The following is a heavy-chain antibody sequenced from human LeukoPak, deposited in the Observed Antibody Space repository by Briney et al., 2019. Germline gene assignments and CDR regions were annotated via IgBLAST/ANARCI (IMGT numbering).Heavy chain of an antibody. J-gene: IGHJ4*02. CDR2: ISGSGGST. V-gene: IGHV3-23*01. D-gene: IGHD2-8*01. Sequence: GGSLRLSCAASGLTFSSYAMSWVRQAPGKGLEWVSAISGSGGSTYYADSVKGRFTISRDNSRNTLYLQMNSLRAEDTAVYHCARNAADCTTSACYDSWGQGTLVTVSS. CDR1: GLTFSSYA. CDR3: ARNAADCTTSACYDS.